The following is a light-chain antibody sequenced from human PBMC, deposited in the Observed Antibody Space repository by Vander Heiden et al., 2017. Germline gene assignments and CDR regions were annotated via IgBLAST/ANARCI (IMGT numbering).Light chain of an antibody. Sequence: QSVLTQPPSVSGAPGPRVTIPCTGSTSTIGAGYDVHWYQQLPGTAPKLLIYDNINRPSGVPDRFSGSKSGTSASLAITGLQAEDEADYYCQSYDSSLGGHVVFGGGTKLTVL. V-gene: IGLV1-40*01. CDR1: TSTIGAGYD. CDR3: QSYDSSLGGHVV. J-gene: IGLJ2*01. CDR2: DNI.